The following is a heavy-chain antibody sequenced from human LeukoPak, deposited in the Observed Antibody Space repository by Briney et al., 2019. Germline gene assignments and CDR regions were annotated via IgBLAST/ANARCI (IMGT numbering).Heavy chain of an antibody. Sequence: PGGSLRLSCVGSGFISSDAWMTWVRQAPGKGLEWVGRIRRESEGGTTDYAVPVKGRFTISRDDSKNTLFLQMNSLKSEDTAVYYCAASNSFLDLYGMDVWGQGTTVTVSS. V-gene: IGHV3-15*01. CDR2: IRRESEGGTT. J-gene: IGHJ6*02. CDR3: AASNSFLDLYGMDV. D-gene: IGHD3/OR15-3a*01. CDR1: GFISSDAW.